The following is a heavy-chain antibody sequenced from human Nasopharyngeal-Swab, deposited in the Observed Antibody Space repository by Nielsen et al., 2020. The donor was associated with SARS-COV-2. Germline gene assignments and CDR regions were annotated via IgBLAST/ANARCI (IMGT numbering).Heavy chain of an antibody. Sequence: GGSLRLSCAASGFTFDDYAMHWVRQAPGKGLEWVSGISWNSGSIGYADSVKGRFTISRDNAKYSLYLQMNSLRGEDTAVYYCAREAIFGDYTYIDYWGQGTLVTVSS. J-gene: IGHJ4*02. V-gene: IGHV3-9*01. CDR1: GFTFDDYA. D-gene: IGHD4-17*01. CDR2: ISWNSGSI. CDR3: AREAIFGDYTYIDY.